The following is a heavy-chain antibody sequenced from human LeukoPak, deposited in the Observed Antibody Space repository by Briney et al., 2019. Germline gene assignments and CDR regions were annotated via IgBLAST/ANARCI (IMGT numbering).Heavy chain of an antibody. CDR1: GFTFSTYG. Sequence: GGSLRLSCAASGFTFSTYGMHWVRQAPGTGLEWVAFIRYDGTKKYYADSVKGRFTISRDNAKNSLYLQMNSLRAEDMALYYCAKAVWAAAGTGAFDIWGQGTMVTVSS. J-gene: IGHJ3*02. D-gene: IGHD6-13*01. V-gene: IGHV3-30*02. CDR3: AKAVWAAAGTGAFDI. CDR2: IRYDGTKK.